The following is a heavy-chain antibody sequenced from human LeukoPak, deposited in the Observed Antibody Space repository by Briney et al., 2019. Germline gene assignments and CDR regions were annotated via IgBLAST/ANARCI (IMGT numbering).Heavy chain of an antibody. J-gene: IGHJ4*02. V-gene: IGHV3-21*01. D-gene: IGHD3-22*01. CDR3: ARERGDYDGSGTDY. CDR1: GFTFSSYS. Sequence: GGSLRLSCAASGFTFSSYSMKWVRQAPGKGLEWVSSISTTSTYIYYADSVKGRFTISRDNAKNSLYLQMNSLGAEDTALYYCARERGDYDGSGTDYWGQGTLVTVSS. CDR2: ISTTSTYI.